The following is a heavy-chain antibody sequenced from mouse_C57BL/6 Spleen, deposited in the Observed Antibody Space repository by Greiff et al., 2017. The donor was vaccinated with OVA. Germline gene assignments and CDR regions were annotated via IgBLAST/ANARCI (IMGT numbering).Heavy chain of an antibody. J-gene: IGHJ4*01. CDR1: GYTFTGYW. V-gene: IGHV1-9*01. CDR3: ARSGLYYSNYHYAMDY. Sequence: QVQLQQSGAELMKPGASVKLSCKATGYTFTGYWIEWVKQRPGHGLEWIGEILPGSGSTNYNEKFKGKATFTADTSSNTAYMQLSSLTTEDSAIYYCARSGLYYSNYHYAMDYWGQGTSVTVSS. D-gene: IGHD2-5*01. CDR2: ILPGSGST.